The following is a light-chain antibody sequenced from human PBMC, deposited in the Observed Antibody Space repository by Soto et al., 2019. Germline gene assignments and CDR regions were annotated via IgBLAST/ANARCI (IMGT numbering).Light chain of an antibody. CDR1: QSISSW. Sequence: DIQMTQSPSTLWASVGDRVTITCRASQSISSWLAWYQQKPGKAPKLLIYDASSLESGVPSRFSGSGSGTEFTLTISSLQPDDFATYYCEQYNSYSPETFGQGTKVEIK. J-gene: IGKJ1*01. V-gene: IGKV1-5*01. CDR3: EQYNSYSPET. CDR2: DAS.